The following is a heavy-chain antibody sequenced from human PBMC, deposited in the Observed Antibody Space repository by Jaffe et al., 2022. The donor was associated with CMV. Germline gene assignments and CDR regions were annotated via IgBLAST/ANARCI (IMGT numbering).Heavy chain of an antibody. V-gene: IGHV4-34*01. CDR3: ARGGRYYDSRGPRLFDY. CDR2: INHSGST. J-gene: IGHJ4*02. D-gene: IGHD3-22*01. Sequence: QVQLQQWGAGLLKPSETLSLTCAVYGGSFSGYYWSWIRQPPGKGLEWIGEINHSGSTNYNPSLKSRVTISVDTSKNQFSLKLSSVTAADTAVYYCARGGRYYDSRGPRLFDYWGQGTLVTVSS. CDR1: GGSFSGYY.